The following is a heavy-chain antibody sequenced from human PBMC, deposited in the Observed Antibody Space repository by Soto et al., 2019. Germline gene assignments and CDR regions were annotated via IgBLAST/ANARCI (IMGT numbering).Heavy chain of an antibody. V-gene: IGHV4-4*07. CDR3: AKDVSSRRWFYP. CDR2: MQHTGNT. Sequence: QVQLQESGPGLVKPSETLSLTCAVSGASIRSYHWSWIRQPAGKGLEWIGRMQHTGNTNYNPSLKSRVTMSVDTSKNQISLKMTSVTAADTAVYFCAKDVSSRRWFYPWGQGILVIASS. D-gene: IGHD3-16*01. CDR1: GASIRSYH. J-gene: IGHJ5*02.